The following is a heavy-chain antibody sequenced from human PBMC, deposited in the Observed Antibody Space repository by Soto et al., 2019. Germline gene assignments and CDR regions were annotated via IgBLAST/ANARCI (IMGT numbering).Heavy chain of an antibody. J-gene: IGHJ6*02. CDR2: ISHSGTT. V-gene: IGHV4-38-2*02. CDR1: GFPISSTYS. CDR3: ARVTMVIRDSDHFGVDV. D-gene: IGHD4-17*01. Sequence: SETLSLTCLVSGFPISSTYSWGWIRQPPGKGLEWIGSISHSGTTSYSPSLTSRVSISVDTSKNQVSLKLTSVTAADTAVYFCARVTMVIRDSDHFGVDVWGHGTTVTSP.